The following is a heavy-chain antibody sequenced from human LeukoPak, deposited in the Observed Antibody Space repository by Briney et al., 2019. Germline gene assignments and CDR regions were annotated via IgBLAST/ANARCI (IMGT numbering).Heavy chain of an antibody. J-gene: IGHJ6*02. Sequence: ASETLSLTCTVSGGSISSGGYYWSWIRQPPGKGLEWIGYFYYSGNANYNPSLKSRVTISLDTSKNQVSLKLTSVTAADTAVYYCARVRRGDFGMDVWGQGTTVTVSS. D-gene: IGHD1-26*01. CDR3: ARVRRGDFGMDV. V-gene: IGHV4-61*08. CDR1: GGSISSGGYY. CDR2: FYYSGNA.